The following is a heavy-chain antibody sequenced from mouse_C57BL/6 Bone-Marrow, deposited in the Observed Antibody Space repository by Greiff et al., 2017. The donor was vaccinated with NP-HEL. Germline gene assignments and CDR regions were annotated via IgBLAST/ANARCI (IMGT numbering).Heavy chain of an antibody. CDR1: GFNITDDY. J-gene: IGHJ2*01. Sequence: VPLQQSGAVLVRPGASVQLSCTASGFNITDDYMHWVKHRPVQGLEWIGWIDPEYGDTEYASKFQGKATITADTSSNTAYLQLSSLTSEDTAVYYCTAYGNDDYWGQGTTLTVSS. D-gene: IGHD2-10*02. V-gene: IGHV14-4*01. CDR3: TAYGNDDY. CDR2: IDPEYGDT.